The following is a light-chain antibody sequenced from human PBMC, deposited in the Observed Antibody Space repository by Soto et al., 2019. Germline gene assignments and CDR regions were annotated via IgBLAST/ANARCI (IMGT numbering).Light chain of an antibody. J-gene: IGKJ2*01. V-gene: IGKV1-39*01. CDR3: QQSYITPYT. Sequence: DIQMTQSPSSLSASVGDIVTITCRASPSISVHLNWYRQKPGKVPKLLLYAASNLQSGVPSRFSGSGSETDFALTISSLQPEDFATYSCQQSYITPYTVGQGTKLEIK. CDR2: AAS. CDR1: PSISVH.